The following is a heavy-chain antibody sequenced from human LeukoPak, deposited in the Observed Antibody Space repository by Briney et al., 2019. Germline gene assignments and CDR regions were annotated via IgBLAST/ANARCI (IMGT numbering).Heavy chain of an antibody. Sequence: SETLSLTCAVYGGSFSGYYWNWIRQPPGKGLEWIGEINHSGSTNYNPSLKSRVTISVDTSKNQFSLKLSSVTAADTAVYYCARGRNRDQLLSARRTYYFDYWGQGTLVTVSS. D-gene: IGHD2-2*01. CDR2: INHSGST. CDR1: GGSFSGYY. CDR3: ARGRNRDQLLSARRTYYFDY. J-gene: IGHJ4*02. V-gene: IGHV4-34*01.